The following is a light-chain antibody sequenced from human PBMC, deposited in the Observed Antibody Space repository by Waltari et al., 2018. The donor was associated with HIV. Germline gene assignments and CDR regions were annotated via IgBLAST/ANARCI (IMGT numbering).Light chain of an antibody. CDR3: AAWDVSLNGLV. CDR1: RPNIGSKT. J-gene: IGLJ2*01. V-gene: IGLV1-44*01. Sequence: QSVLTQPPSASGPPGQRVTISCSGSRPNIGSKTVNWDQQLPGTAPKLLMYSNDQRPSGVPDRFAGSKSGTSASLAISGRQSEDEAGYYCAAWDVSLNGLVFGGGTKVTVL. CDR2: SND.